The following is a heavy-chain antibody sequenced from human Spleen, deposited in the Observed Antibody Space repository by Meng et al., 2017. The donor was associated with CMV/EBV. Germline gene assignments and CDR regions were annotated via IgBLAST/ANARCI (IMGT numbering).Heavy chain of an antibody. J-gene: IGHJ6*02. CDR3: ARTQTAAYYYAMDA. CDR1: GFTVSSNY. CDR2: IYSDGRT. Sequence: GESLKISCAASGFTVSSNYMSWVRQAPGKGLEWVSVIYSDGRTYYADSVKGRFTISRDNSKNTLYLQMNSLRAEDTAVYYCARTQTAAYYYAMDAWGQGTTVTVSS. D-gene: IGHD2-21*02. V-gene: IGHV3-53*01.